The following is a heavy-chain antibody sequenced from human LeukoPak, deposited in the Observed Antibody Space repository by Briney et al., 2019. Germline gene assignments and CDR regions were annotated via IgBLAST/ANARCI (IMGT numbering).Heavy chain of an antibody. D-gene: IGHD3-16*01. CDR2: INYDGSNR. Sequence: GGSLRLSCAASRFSLSNYGLHWVRQGPGKGLEWLAVINYDGSNRYYADSVKGRFTISKDSSENTLYLQMNRLRADDTAIYYCARWGGTRQFYFDYWGQGTLATVSS. J-gene: IGHJ4*02. V-gene: IGHV3-33*01. CDR3: ARWGGTRQFYFDY. CDR1: RFSLSNYG.